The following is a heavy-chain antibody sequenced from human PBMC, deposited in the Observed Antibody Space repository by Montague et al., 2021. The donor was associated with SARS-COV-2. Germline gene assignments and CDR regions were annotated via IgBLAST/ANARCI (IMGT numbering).Heavy chain of an antibody. V-gene: IGHV4-59*01. CDR1: GXSISSYY. CDR2: ICYCGST. J-gene: IGHJ4*02. D-gene: IGHD5-24*01. CDR3: ARVFPLWLQFDVYFDY. Sequence: SETLSLTCTVSGXSISSYYWYWIRLPPGKGLELIWFICYCGSTNYNPSPCRRVTIAVDTSKYQFPLKLSLVTAADTAVYYCARVFPLWLQFDVYFDYWGQGTLVTVSS.